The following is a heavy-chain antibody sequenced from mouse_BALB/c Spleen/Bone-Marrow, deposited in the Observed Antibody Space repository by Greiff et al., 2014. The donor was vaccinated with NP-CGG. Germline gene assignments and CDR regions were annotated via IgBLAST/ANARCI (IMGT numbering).Heavy chain of an antibody. J-gene: IGHJ3*01. CDR2: IDPANGIT. Sequence: VQLQQSGAELVKPGASVKLSCTASGFNIKDTFMHWVKQRPEQGLEWIGRIDPANGITKYDPKFQGKATITADTSSNTAYLQLSSLTSGDTAVYYCAAYYYGRGGFAYWGQGTLVTVSA. CDR3: AAYYYGRGGFAY. V-gene: IGHV14-3*02. CDR1: GFNIKDTF. D-gene: IGHD1-1*01.